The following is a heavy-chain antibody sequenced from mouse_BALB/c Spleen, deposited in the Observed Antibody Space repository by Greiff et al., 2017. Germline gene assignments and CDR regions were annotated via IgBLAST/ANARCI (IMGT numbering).Heavy chain of an antibody. CDR1: GFSLTSYG. CDR2: IWAGGST. V-gene: IGHV2-9*02. D-gene: IGHD2-3*01. CDR3: ARESHDGYQGASWFAY. J-gene: IGHJ3*01. Sequence: QVQLKQSGPGLVAPSQSLSITCTVSGFSLTSYGVHWVRQPPGKGLEWLGVIWAGGSTNYNSALMSRLSISKDNSKSQVFLKMNSLQTDDTAMYYCARESHDGYQGASWFAYWGQGTLVTVSA.